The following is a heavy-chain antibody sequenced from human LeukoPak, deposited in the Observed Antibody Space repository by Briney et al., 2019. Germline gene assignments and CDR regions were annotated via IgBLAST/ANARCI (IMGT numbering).Heavy chain of an antibody. J-gene: IGHJ5*02. Sequence: GSSVKVSCKASGGTFSSYAISWVGQAPGQGLEWMGGIIPIFGTANYAQKFQGRVTITTDESTSTAYMELSSLRSEDTAVYYCARGKAPDSSSWYAWFDPWGQGTLLTVSS. D-gene: IGHD6-13*01. CDR3: ARGKAPDSSSWYAWFDP. CDR1: GGTFSSYA. V-gene: IGHV1-69*05. CDR2: IIPIFGTA.